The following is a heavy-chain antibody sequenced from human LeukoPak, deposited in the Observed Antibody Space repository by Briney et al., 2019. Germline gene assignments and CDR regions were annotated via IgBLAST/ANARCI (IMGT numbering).Heavy chain of an antibody. CDR2: IYPGDSDT. Sequence: PGESLKISCKGSGYSFTNYWIGWVRQMPGKGLEWMGIIYPGDSDTKYSPSFQGQVTISADKSISTAYLQWSSLKASDTAMYYCARHSYYYGSGSFFWWFDYWGQGTLVTVSS. V-gene: IGHV5-51*01. CDR1: GYSFTNYW. D-gene: IGHD3-10*01. CDR3: ARHSYYYGSGSFFWWFDY. J-gene: IGHJ4*02.